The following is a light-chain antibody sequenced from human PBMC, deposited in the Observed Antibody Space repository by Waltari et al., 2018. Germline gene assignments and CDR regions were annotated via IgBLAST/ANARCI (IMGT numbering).Light chain of an antibody. Sequence: QSALTQPASVSGSPGQSITISCTGTSSDVGGYDYVSWYQQHPGKAPKLLIYDVTKRPSGVSNRFSGSKSANTVSLTISGLQAEDEADYYCFSYRRSSTWVFGEGTKLTVL. V-gene: IGLV2-14*03. CDR1: SSDVGGYDY. J-gene: IGLJ3*02. CDR2: DVT. CDR3: FSYRRSSTWV.